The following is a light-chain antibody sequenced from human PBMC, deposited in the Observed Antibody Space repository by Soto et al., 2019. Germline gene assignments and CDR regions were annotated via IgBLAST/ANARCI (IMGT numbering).Light chain of an antibody. CDR2: EAS. CDR1: QSIDTH. CDR3: HQTYSPPDT. J-gene: IGKJ1*01. V-gene: IGKV1-39*01. Sequence: DIRKTQSPSSLSASVGDRVTITCRASQSIDTHLNWYQQHPGKAPNALIYEASNLQSGVPSRFSGSGSGTDFTLTISGLQPDDSATYYCHQTYSPPDTFGQGTKVEIK.